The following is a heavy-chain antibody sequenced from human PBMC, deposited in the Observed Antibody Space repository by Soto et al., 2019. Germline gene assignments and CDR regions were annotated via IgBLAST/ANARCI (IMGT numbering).Heavy chain of an antibody. CDR3: ARDKGGRDWFDP. CDR2: IYYSGST. Sequence: SETLSLTCTLSGRSISRGCYYWSWLRQHPGKGLEWIGYIYYSGSTYYNQSLKSRVTISVDTSKNQFSLKLSSVTAADTAVYYCARDKGGRDWFDPWGQGNLVTVSS. V-gene: IGHV4-31*03. J-gene: IGHJ5*02. D-gene: IGHD2-15*01. CDR1: GRSISRGCYY.